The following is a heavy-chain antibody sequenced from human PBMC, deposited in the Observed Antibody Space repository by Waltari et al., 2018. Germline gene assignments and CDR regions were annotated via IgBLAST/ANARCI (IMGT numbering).Heavy chain of an antibody. CDR2: INAGNGNT. Sequence: QVQLVQSGAEVKKPGASVKVSCKASGYTFTSYAMHWVRQAPGQRLEWMGWINAGNGNTGYAQKFQGRVTRTRNTSISTAYMELSSLRSEDTAVYYCARGGLVALEDFDYWGQGTLVTVSS. J-gene: IGHJ4*02. CDR1: GYTFTSYA. D-gene: IGHD1-1*01. CDR3: ARGGLVALEDFDY. V-gene: IGHV1-3*01.